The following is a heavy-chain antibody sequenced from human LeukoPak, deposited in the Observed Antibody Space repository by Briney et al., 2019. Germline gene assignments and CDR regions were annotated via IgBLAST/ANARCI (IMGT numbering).Heavy chain of an antibody. J-gene: IGHJ4*02. Sequence: SETLSLTCAVSGGSVSSGHWWSWVRQPPGKGLEWIGSIYYSGSTYYNPSLKSRVTISVDTSKNQFSLKLSSVTAADTAVYYCARTKLAVAGYFDYWGQGTLVTVSS. V-gene: IGHV4-4*02. CDR2: IYYSGST. D-gene: IGHD6-19*01. CDR1: GGSVSSGHW. CDR3: ARTKLAVAGYFDY.